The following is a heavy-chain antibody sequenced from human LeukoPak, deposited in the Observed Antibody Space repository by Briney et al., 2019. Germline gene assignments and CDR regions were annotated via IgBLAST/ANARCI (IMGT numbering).Heavy chain of an antibody. Sequence: TASETLSLTCAVYGGSFSGYYWSWIRQPPGKGLKWIGEINHSGSTNYNPSLKSRVTISVDTSKNQFSLKLSSVTAADTAVYYCARHRRDHDFWSGSNPTHYYYYMDVWGKGTTVTVSS. J-gene: IGHJ6*03. V-gene: IGHV4-34*01. CDR3: ARHRRDHDFWSGSNPTHYYYYMDV. CDR1: GGSFSGYY. D-gene: IGHD3-3*01. CDR2: INHSGST.